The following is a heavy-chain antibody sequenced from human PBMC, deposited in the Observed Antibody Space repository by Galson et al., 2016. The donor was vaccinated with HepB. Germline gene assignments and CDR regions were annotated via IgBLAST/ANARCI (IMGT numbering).Heavy chain of an antibody. V-gene: IGHV3-33*01. Sequence: SLRLSCAASGFSFSRYVIQWVRQAPGKGLEWVAGIWYDGSSKYYADSVKGRFTISRDNSKNTLYLQMNSLRVADTAVYYCARVKYGDYSDAIDIWGQGTMVSVSS. J-gene: IGHJ3*02. CDR1: GFSFSRYV. CDR2: IWYDGSSK. CDR3: ARVKYGDYSDAIDI. D-gene: IGHD4-17*01.